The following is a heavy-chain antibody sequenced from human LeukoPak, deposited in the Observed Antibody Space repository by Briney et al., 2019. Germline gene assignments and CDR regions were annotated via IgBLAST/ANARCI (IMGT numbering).Heavy chain of an antibody. CDR2: ISSSSSTI. CDR1: GFTFSSYS. D-gene: IGHD5-18*01. CDR3: ARGKWIQLWFVYNY. V-gene: IGHV3-48*02. J-gene: IGHJ4*02. Sequence: GGSLRLSCAASGFTFSSYSMNWVRQAPGKGLEWVSYISSSSSTIYYADSVKGRFTISRDNAKNSLYLQMNSLRDEDTAVYYCARGKWIQLWFVYNYWGQGTLVTVSS.